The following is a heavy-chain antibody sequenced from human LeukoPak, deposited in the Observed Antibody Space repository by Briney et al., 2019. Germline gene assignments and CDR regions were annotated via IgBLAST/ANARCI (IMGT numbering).Heavy chain of an antibody. CDR1: GDSISHHY. CDR3: ARDSYYGSASSHLDY. CDR2: ISYNGST. V-gene: IGHV4-59*11. Sequence: SETLSLTCTVSGDSISHHYWSWIRQSPGMGLEWIGYISYNGSTSYNPSLRSRVTISGDTSKNHFSLKLSSVTAADTALYYCARDSYYGSASSHLDYWGQGTLVTVSS. J-gene: IGHJ4*02. D-gene: IGHD3-10*01.